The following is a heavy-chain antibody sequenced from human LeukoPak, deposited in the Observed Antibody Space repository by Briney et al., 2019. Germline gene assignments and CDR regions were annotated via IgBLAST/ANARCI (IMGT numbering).Heavy chain of an antibody. CDR1: GYSFTSYC. Sequence: GESLKISCKGSGYSFTSYCIGWVRQMPGKGLEWMGIIYPGDSDTRYSPSFQGQVTISADKSISTAYLQWSSLKASDTAMYYCARLNYYDSRGGGWFDPWGQGTLVTVSS. CDR3: ARLNYYDSRGGGWFDP. D-gene: IGHD3-22*01. CDR2: IYPGDSDT. V-gene: IGHV5-51*01. J-gene: IGHJ5*02.